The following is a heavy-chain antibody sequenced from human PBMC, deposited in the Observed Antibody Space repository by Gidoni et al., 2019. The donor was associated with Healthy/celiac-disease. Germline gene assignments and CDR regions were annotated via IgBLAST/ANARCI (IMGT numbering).Heavy chain of an antibody. Sequence: QVQLVESGGGVVQPGRSLRLSCAASGFTFSSYCIHWVRQAPGKGLEWVAFIRYDGSNKYYADSVKGRFTISRDNSKNTLYLQMNSLRAEDTAVYYCAKGGATILDYWGQGTLVTVSS. J-gene: IGHJ4*02. D-gene: IGHD5-12*01. V-gene: IGHV3-30*02. CDR3: AKGGATILDY. CDR2: IRYDGSNK. CDR1: GFTFSSYC.